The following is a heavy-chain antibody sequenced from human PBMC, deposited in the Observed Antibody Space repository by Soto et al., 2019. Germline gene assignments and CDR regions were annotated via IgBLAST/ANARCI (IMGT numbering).Heavy chain of an antibody. D-gene: IGHD3-10*01. CDR1: GGSFSGYY. Sequence: TLSLTCAVYGGSFSGYYWSWIRQPPGKGLEWIGEINYSGRTNYNPSLKSRVTISTDTSKNQFSLKLRSVTAADTAVYYCANWLRGYHWGQGTLVTVSS. V-gene: IGHV4-34*01. CDR3: ANWLRGYH. J-gene: IGHJ5*02. CDR2: INYSGRT.